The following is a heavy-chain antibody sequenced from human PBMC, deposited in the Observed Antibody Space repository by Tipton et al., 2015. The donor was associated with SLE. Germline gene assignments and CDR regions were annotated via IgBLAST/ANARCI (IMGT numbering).Heavy chain of an antibody. CDR2: IHYSGTT. CDR1: GGSISNRDYF. J-gene: IGHJ5*02. Sequence: TLSLTCTVSGGSISNRDYFWGWVRQSPEKGLEWIGIIHYSGTTYYNPSLKSRVTISVDTSKNQFSLKVNSLTAADTAVYYCARDRAICTRTTCYGDNWFDPWGQGTLVTVSS. D-gene: IGHD2-2*01. V-gene: IGHV4-39*07. CDR3: ARDRAICTRTTCYGDNWFDP.